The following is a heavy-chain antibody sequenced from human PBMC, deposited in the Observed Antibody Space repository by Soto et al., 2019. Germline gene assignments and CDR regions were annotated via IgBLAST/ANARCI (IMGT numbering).Heavy chain of an antibody. Sequence: QVQLVQSGAEVKKPGASVKVSCKASGYTFTSFQMHWVRQAHGQGLEWMGIINPGGGSTNYAQKFQGRVTMTSDTSTSTVYMELSSLRSEDTAVYYCASCRLPAIAAPADYWGQGTLVTVSS. CDR1: GYTFTSFQ. V-gene: IGHV1-46*01. CDR2: INPGGGST. J-gene: IGHJ4*02. D-gene: IGHD6-13*01. CDR3: ASCRLPAIAAPADY.